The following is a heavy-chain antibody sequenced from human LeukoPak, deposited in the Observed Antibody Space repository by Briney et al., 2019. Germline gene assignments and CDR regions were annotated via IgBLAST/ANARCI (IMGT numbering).Heavy chain of an antibody. CDR2: INSDGSTT. V-gene: IGHV3-74*01. CDR1: GFTFSSYW. CDR3: ARGGVDY. J-gene: IGHJ4*02. Sequence: PGGSLRLSCAASGFTFSSYWMHWVRQVPGEGLVWVSRINSDGSTTTYADSVKGRFTISRDNAKSTLYLQMNSLRADDTAVYYCARGGVDYWGQGTLVTVSS.